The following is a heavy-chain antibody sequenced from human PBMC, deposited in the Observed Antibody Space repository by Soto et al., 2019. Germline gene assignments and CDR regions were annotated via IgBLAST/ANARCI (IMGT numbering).Heavy chain of an antibody. Sequence: GGSLRLSCAASGFTFSSYAMHWVRQAPGKGLEWVAVISYDGSNKYYADSVKGRFTISRDNSKNTLYLQMNSLRAEDTAVYYCARGPSGYGGNHADAFDIWGQGTMVTVSS. J-gene: IGHJ3*02. CDR1: GFTFSSYA. CDR3: ARGPSGYGGNHADAFDI. D-gene: IGHD2-15*01. CDR2: ISYDGSNK. V-gene: IGHV3-30-3*01.